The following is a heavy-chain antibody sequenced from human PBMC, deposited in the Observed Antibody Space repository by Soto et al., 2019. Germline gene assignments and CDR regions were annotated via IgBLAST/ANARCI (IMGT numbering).Heavy chain of an antibody. CDR3: ERGLVGGSYHYFDY. V-gene: IGHV4-38-2*01. CDR1: CYSISSGYY. D-gene: IGHD1-26*01. J-gene: IGHJ4*02. CDR2: IYHSGIT. Sequence: SETLSRTCAVSCYSISSGYYWGWIRHPPGKGLEWIGSIYHSGITYYNPSLKSRVTISVDTSKNQFSLKLSSVTAEDTAVYYCERGLVGGSYHYFDYWGQGTLVTVSS.